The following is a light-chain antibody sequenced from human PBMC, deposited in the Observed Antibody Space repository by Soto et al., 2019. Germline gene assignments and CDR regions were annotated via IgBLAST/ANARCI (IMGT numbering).Light chain of an antibody. CDR3: QLRTNWPPWT. CDR2: DTS. V-gene: IGKV3-11*01. Sequence: EIVLTQSPATLSLSPGERATLSCRASQNIGSYLAWYQQKPGQAPRLLIYDTSNRATGIPARFSGSGSGTDFTLTISSLEPGDFAVYYCQLRTNWPPWTFGQGTKVDIK. CDR1: QNIGSY. J-gene: IGKJ1*01.